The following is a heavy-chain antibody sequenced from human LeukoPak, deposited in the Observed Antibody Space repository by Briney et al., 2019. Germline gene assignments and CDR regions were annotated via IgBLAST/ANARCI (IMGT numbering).Heavy chain of an antibody. CDR1: GGTFSSKD. D-gene: IGHD1-1*01. J-gene: IGHJ4*02. CDR3: ARDHWVQLERLFDY. V-gene: IGHV1-69*13. Sequence: ASVKVSCKASGGTFSSKDITWVRQAPGQGLEWVGGMTPTSGTGNTAQKFQGRVAVTADESTTTVYMELSSLRSDDTALYYCARDHWVQLERLFDYWGQGTLVTVSS. CDR2: MTPTSGTG.